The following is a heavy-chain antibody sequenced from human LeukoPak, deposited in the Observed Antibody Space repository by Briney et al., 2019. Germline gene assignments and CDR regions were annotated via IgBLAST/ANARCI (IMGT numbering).Heavy chain of an antibody. J-gene: IGHJ4*02. CDR3: ARVSGYDGTDFDY. CDR2: INHSGST. Sequence: KASETLSLSCAVYGGSFSGYYWSWIRQPPGKGLEWIGEINHSGSTNYNPSLKSRVTISVDTSKNQFSLKLSSVTAADTAVYYCARVSGYDGTDFDYWGQGTLVTVAS. CDR1: GGSFSGYY. D-gene: IGHD5-12*01. V-gene: IGHV4-34*01.